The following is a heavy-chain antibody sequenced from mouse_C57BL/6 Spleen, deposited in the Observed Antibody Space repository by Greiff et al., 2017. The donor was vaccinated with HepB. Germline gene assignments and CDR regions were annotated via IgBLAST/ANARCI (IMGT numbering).Heavy chain of an antibody. CDR1: GFTFSSYA. CDR2: ISSGGVYI. Sequence: DVMLVESGEGLVKPGGSLKLSCAASGFTFSSYAMSWVRQTPEKRLEWVAYISSGGVYIYYADTVKGRFTISRDNARNTLYLQMSSLKSEDTALYSCTRNYYGSSFDYWGQGTALTVSS. D-gene: IGHD1-1*01. CDR3: TRNYYGSSFDY. J-gene: IGHJ2*01. V-gene: IGHV5-9-1*02.